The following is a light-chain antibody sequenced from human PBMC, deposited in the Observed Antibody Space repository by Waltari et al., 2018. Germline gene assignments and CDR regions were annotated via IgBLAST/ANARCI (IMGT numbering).Light chain of an antibody. CDR2: RVS. Sequence: VMTQSLVSLPVTLGQPASISCRSSQSLLHNHGYTLLHWVNRRPGQSPRRLIYRVSNRDSGVPDRFSGSGSVTDFTLKISRVEAEDVGVYYCMQGTHYITFGQGTRLEIK. J-gene: IGKJ5*01. CDR3: MQGTHYIT. V-gene: IGKV2-30*02. CDR1: QSLLHNHGYTL.